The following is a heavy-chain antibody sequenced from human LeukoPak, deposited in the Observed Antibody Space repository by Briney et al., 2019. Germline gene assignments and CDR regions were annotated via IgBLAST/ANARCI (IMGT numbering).Heavy chain of an antibody. CDR2: IYSSGST. Sequence: SETLSLTCTVSGGSISSGSYYWSWIRQPAGKGLEWIGRIYSSGSTNYNPSLKSRVSISLDTSKNQFSLKLNSVTAADTAVYYCARDFDYWGQGTLATVSS. V-gene: IGHV4-61*02. CDR3: ARDFDY. J-gene: IGHJ4*02. CDR1: GGSISSGSYY.